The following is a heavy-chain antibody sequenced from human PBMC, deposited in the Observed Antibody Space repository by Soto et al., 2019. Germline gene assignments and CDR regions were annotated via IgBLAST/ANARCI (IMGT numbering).Heavy chain of an antibody. D-gene: IGHD3-10*01. Sequence: RASVKVSCKASGYTFTSYYMHWVRQAPGQGLEWMGIINPSGGSTSYAQKFQGRVTMTRDTSTSTVYMELSSLRSEDTAVYYCARERVAKPTGQGPYYYGSGSSLSFDPWGQGTLVTVSS. J-gene: IGHJ5*02. CDR3: ARERVAKPTGQGPYYYGSGSSLSFDP. CDR2: INPSGGST. V-gene: IGHV1-46*01. CDR1: GYTFTSYY.